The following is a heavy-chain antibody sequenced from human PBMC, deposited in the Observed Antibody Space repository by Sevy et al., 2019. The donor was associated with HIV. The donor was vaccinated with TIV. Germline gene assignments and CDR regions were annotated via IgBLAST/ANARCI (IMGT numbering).Heavy chain of an antibody. V-gene: IGHV7-4-1*02. CDR1: GYTFTSYA. CDR2: INTNTGNP. CDR3: ARDISLGGYDYSGVPGGYYFDY. D-gene: IGHD5-12*01. J-gene: IGHJ4*02. Sequence: ASVKVSCKASGYTFTSYAMNWVRQAPGQGLEWMGWINTNTGNPTYAQGFTGRFVFSLDTSVNTAYLQISSLKAEDTAVYYCARDISLGGYDYSGVPGGYYFDYWGQGTLVTVSS.